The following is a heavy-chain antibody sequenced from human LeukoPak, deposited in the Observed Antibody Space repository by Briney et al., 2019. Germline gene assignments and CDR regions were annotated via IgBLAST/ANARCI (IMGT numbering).Heavy chain of an antibody. V-gene: IGHV1-2*02. Sequence: ASVKVSCKASGYTFTGYYMHWVRQAPGQGLEWMGWINPNSGGTNYAQKFQGRVTMTRDTSISTAYMELSGLRSDDTAVYYCARDGDRYSSGWLHDYWGQGTLVTVSS. CDR3: ARDGDRYSSGWLHDY. CDR1: GYTFTGYY. D-gene: IGHD6-19*01. J-gene: IGHJ4*02. CDR2: INPNSGGT.